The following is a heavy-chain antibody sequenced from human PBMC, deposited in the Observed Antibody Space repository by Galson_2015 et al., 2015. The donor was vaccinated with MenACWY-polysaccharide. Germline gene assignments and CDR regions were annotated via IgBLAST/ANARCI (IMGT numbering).Heavy chain of an antibody. J-gene: IGHJ1*01. Sequence: SLRLSCAASEFTFSRCGMHWVRQAPGKGLEWVAFIPSHGSNKVYEDSVKGRFTISRDNSKNTLYLEMNNLRTEDTAVYYCVNGGLKPDLEYFQHCGQGTLVIVSS. CDR1: EFTFSRCG. CDR3: VNGGLKPDLEYFQH. D-gene: IGHD3-16*01. CDR2: IPSHGSNK. V-gene: IGHV3-30*18.